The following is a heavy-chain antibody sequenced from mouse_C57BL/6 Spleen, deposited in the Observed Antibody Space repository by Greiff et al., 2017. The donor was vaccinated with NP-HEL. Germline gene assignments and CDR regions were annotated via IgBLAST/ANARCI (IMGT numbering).Heavy chain of an antibody. V-gene: IGHV2-9-1*01. CDR3: ARNGDYYGSSSYYFDY. CDR1: GFSLTSYA. CDR2: IWTGGGT. D-gene: IGHD1-1*01. J-gene: IGHJ2*01. Sequence: VKLVESGPGLVAPSQSLSITCTVSGFSLTSYAISWVRQPPGKGLEWLGVIWTGGGTNYNSALKSRLSISKDNSKSQVFLKMNSLQTDDTARYYCARNGDYYGSSSYYFDYWGQGTTLTVSS.